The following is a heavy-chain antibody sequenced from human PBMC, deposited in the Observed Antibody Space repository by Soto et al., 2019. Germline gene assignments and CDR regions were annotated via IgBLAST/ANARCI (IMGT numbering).Heavy chain of an antibody. J-gene: IGHJ6*03. Sequence: EVQLVESGGGVLRPGGSLRLSCAASGFTFDDYAMSWVRQAPGKGLEWVSGINWLGSSTGYADSVKGRFTISRDNAKNSMSLKLNSLRAENTVLYHCVRERGPDTARDYYYYYSFDDWGKGSTGTVTS. CDR1: GFTFDDYA. D-gene: IGHD5-18*01. CDR2: INWLGSST. CDR3: VRERGPDTARDYYYYYSFDD. V-gene: IGHV3-20*01.